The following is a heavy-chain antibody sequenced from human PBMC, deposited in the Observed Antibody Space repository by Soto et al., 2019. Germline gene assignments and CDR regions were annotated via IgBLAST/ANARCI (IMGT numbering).Heavy chain of an antibody. CDR2: IYYSGST. J-gene: IGHJ6*03. CDR3: AATSPSYYYYMDV. Sequence: SETLSLTCTVSGGSISSGGYYWSWIRQHPGKGLEWIGYIYYSGSTYYNPSLKSRVTISVDTSKNQFSLKLSSVTAADTAVYYCAATSPSYYYYMDVWGKGTTVTVSS. CDR1: GGSISSGGYY. V-gene: IGHV4-39*01.